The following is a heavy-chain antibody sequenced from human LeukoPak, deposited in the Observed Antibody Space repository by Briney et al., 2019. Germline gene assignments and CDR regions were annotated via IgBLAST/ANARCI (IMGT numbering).Heavy chain of an antibody. CDR2: IYYSGST. CDR1: GGSISSYY. Sequence: SETLSLTCTVSGGSISSYYWSWIRQPPGEGLEWIGYIYYSGSTNYNPSLKSRVTISVDTSKNQFSLKLSSVTAADTAVYHCARDRTKHVSSPWYYYDSSGYHPLYYFDYWGQGTLVTVSS. CDR3: ARDRTKHVSSPWYYYDSSGYHPLYYFDY. D-gene: IGHD3-22*01. J-gene: IGHJ4*02. V-gene: IGHV4-59*01.